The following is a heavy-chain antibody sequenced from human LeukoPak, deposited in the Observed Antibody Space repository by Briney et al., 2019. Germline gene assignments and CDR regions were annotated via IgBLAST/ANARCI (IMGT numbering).Heavy chain of an antibody. V-gene: IGHV4-34*01. CDR2: IYETGST. CDR3: VRPDDNSFDF. Sequence: PSETLSLTCAVYGGSFSGHYWGWIRQPPGRGLEWIGNIYETGSTNYNPSLKSRVTISVDTSKNQFSLKLSSVTAADTAVYYCVRPDDNSFDFWGQGTMVTVSS. D-gene: IGHD3-9*01. CDR1: GGSFSGHY. J-gene: IGHJ3*01.